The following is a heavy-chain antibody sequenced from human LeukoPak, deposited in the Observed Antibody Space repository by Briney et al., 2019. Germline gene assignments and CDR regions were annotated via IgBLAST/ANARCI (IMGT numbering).Heavy chain of an antibody. V-gene: IGHV3-23*01. CDR2: ISGSSGST. D-gene: IGHD3-9*01. CDR1: GFTVSSNY. CDR3: AKGDFNILTGYSYYYYMDV. J-gene: IGHJ6*03. Sequence: GGSLRLSCAASGFTVSSNYMSWVRQAPGKGLEWVSIISGSSGSTHYADSVKGRFTISRDNSKNTLYLQMNSLRAEDTAVYYCAKGDFNILTGYSYYYYMDVWGKGTTVTISS.